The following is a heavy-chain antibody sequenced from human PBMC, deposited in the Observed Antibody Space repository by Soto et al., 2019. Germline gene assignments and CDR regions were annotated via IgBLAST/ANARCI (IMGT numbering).Heavy chain of an antibody. CDR1: GGSIRSDGYY. CDR3: AIEDYKSCYPHNSFDA. CDR2: IYHSGDS. D-gene: IGHD3-10*01. V-gene: IGHV4-31*03. J-gene: IGHJ5*02. Sequence: SATLSLTCTVSGGSIRSDGYYWSWIRQHPGKGLEYIGYIYHSGDSYYTPSLGRRVTISVDTSENQFSLHLRSVTAADTAVYYCAIEDYKSCYPHNSFDASGQGIKLTLAS.